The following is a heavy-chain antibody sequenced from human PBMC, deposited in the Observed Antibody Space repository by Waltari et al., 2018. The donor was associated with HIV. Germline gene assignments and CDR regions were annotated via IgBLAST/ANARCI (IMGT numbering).Heavy chain of an antibody. Sequence: QVQLVQSGAEVKKPRSSVKVSCKASRGAFVSHTNNWVRQAPGQGLEWMGRAIPMFGTANYAQKFQGRVTITADKSTSTAYMELNGLRFDDTAVYYCASARETMGVDFDSWGQGTLVTVS. CDR2: AIPMFGTA. V-gene: IGHV1-69*08. CDR1: RGAFVSHT. J-gene: IGHJ5*01. CDR3: ASARETMGVDFDS. D-gene: IGHD3-10*01.